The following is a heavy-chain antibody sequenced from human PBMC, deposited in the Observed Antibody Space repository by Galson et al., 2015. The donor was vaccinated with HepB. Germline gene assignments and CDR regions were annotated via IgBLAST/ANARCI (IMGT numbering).Heavy chain of an antibody. Sequence: SLRLSCAASGFTFSNAWMSWVRQAPGKGLEWVGRIKSKTDGGTTDYAAPVKGRFTISRDDSKNTLYLQMNSLKTEDTAVYYCTTVERDCSSTSCPDYWGQGTLVTVSS. CDR2: IKSKTDGGTT. V-gene: IGHV3-15*01. CDR3: TTVERDCSSTSCPDY. J-gene: IGHJ4*02. D-gene: IGHD2-2*01. CDR1: GFTFSNAW.